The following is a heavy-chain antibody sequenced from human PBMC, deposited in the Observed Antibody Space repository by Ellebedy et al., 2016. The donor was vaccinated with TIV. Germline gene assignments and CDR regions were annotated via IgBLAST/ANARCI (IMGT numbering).Heavy chain of an antibody. CDR3: ASEEIMNFDY. CDR2: IYYSGST. Sequence: SETLSLTXTVSGGSISSSSYYWGWIRQPPGKGLEWIGSIYYSGSTYYNPSLKSRVTISVDTSKNQFSLKLSSVTAADTAVYYCASEEIMNFDYWGQGTLVTVSS. J-gene: IGHJ4*02. D-gene: IGHD3-16*01. CDR1: GGSISSSSYY. V-gene: IGHV4-39*01.